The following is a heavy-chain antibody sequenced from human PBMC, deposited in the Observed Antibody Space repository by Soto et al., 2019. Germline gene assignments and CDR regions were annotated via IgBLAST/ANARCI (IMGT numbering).Heavy chain of an antibody. CDR1: GYTFTGYY. CDR3: ARDLVDIVATTGPIYYYYYGMDV. V-gene: IGHV1-2*04. Sequence: ASVKVSCKASGYTFTGYYMHWVRQAPGQGLEWMGWINPNSGGTNYAQKFQGWVTMTRDTSISTAYMELSRLRSDDTAVYYCARDLVDIVATTGPIYYYYYGMDVWGQGTTVTVSS. CDR2: INPNSGGT. D-gene: IGHD5-12*01. J-gene: IGHJ6*02.